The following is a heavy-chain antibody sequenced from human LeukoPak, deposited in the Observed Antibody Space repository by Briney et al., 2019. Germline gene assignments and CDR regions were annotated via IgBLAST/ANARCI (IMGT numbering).Heavy chain of an antibody. CDR3: ARTSGDLTDLHVDY. CDR1: GFTFSSYS. J-gene: IGHJ4*02. V-gene: IGHV3-30*03. D-gene: IGHD1-26*01. CDR2: ISYDGSNK. Sequence: GGSLRLSCAASGFTFSSYSMNWVRQAPGKGLEWVAVISYDGSNKYYADSVKGRFTISRDNSKNTLYLQMNSLRAEDTAVYYCARTSGDLTDLHVDYWGQGTLVTVSS.